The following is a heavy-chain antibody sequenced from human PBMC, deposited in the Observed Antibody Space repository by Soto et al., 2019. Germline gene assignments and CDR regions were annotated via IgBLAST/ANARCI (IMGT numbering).Heavy chain of an antibody. CDR1: GFTFDDYA. CDR3: AKDWSPFDYGAPIHY. CDR2: ISWNSGSI. J-gene: IGHJ4*02. D-gene: IGHD4-17*01. Sequence: EVQLVESGGGLVQPGRSLRLSCAASGFTFDDYAMHWVRQAPGKGLEWVSGISWNSGSIGYADSVKGRFTISRDNAKNSLYLQMNSLRAEDTALYYCAKDWSPFDYGAPIHYWGQGTLVTVSS. V-gene: IGHV3-9*01.